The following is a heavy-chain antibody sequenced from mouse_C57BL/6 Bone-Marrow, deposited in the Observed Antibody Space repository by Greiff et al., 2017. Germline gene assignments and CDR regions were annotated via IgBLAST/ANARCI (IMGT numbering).Heavy chain of an antibody. Sequence: QVQLQQPGAELVMPGASVKLSCKASGYTFTSYWMHWVKQRPGQGLEWIGEIDPSDSYTNYNQKFKGKSTLTVDKSSSTAYMQLSSRTSDDSAVYYCAREGSGYAMDYWGQGTSVTVSS. J-gene: IGHJ4*01. D-gene: IGHD3-1*01. CDR2: IDPSDSYT. CDR3: AREGSGYAMDY. V-gene: IGHV1-69*01. CDR1: GYTFTSYW.